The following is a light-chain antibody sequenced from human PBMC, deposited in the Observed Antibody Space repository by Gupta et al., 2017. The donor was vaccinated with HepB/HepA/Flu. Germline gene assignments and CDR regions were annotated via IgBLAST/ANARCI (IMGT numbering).Light chain of an antibody. V-gene: IGLV4-69*01. CDR2: LNSDGSH. CDR3: QTGGTGIQV. CDR1: SGHSSYA. Sequence: QLVLTQSPSASASLGASVKLTCTLSSGHSSYAIAWHQQQPEKGPRYLMKLNSDGSHSKGDGIPDRFSGSSSGAERYLTISSRQAEDEDDYYCQTGGTGIQVFGGGTKLTVL. J-gene: IGLJ2*01.